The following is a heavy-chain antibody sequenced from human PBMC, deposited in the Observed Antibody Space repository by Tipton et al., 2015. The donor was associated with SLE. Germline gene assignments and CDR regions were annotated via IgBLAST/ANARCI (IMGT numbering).Heavy chain of an antibody. V-gene: IGHV3-30-3*01. CDR2: ISYDGSNK. Sequence: SLRLSCAASGFTFSSYAMHWVRQAPGKGLEWVAVISYDGSNKYYADSVKGRFTISRDNAKNSLYLQMNSLRAEDTAVYYCARFYGSGSPLDYWGQGTLVTVSS. CDR1: GFTFSSYA. D-gene: IGHD3-10*01. CDR3: ARFYGSGSPLDY. J-gene: IGHJ4*02.